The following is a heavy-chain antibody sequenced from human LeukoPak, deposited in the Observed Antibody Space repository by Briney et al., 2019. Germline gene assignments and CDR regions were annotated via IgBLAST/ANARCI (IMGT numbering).Heavy chain of an antibody. CDR2: ISGSGNT. J-gene: IGHJ5*02. CDR1: GVSISTYH. D-gene: IGHD3-10*01. Sequence: KPSETLSLTCTVSGVSISTYHWTWIRQPAGKGLEWIGRISGSGNTIYNPSLKSRVTMSLDMSNNHFSLKMSSVTAADTAVYYCARDRGSDGSDQLDPWGQGILVIVSS. V-gene: IGHV4-4*07. CDR3: ARDRGSDGSDQLDP.